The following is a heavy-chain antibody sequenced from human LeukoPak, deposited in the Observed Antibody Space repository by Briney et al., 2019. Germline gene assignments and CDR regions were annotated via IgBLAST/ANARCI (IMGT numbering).Heavy chain of an antibody. J-gene: IGHJ4*02. CDR2: IYHSGST. D-gene: IGHD5-18*01. CDR3: AREGKDTAMVADY. V-gene: IGHV4-38-2*02. Sequence: SETLSLTCTVSGYSISSGYYWGWIRRPPGKGLEWIGSIYHSGSTYYNPSLKSRVTISVDTSKNQFSLKLSSVTAADTAVYYCAREGKDTAMVADYWGQGTLVTVSS. CDR1: GYSISSGYY.